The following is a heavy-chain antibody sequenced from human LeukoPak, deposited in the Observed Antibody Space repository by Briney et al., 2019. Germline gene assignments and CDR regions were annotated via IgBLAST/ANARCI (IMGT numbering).Heavy chain of an antibody. Sequence: SETLSLTCAVYGGSFSGYYWSWIRQPPGKGLEWIGEINHSGSTNYNPSLKSRVTISVDTSKNQFSLKLSSVTAADTAVYYCARLLYQLLSGGFDPWGQGTLVTVSS. J-gene: IGHJ5*02. V-gene: IGHV4-34*01. D-gene: IGHD2-2*01. CDR2: INHSGST. CDR1: GGSFSGYY. CDR3: ARLLYQLLSGGFDP.